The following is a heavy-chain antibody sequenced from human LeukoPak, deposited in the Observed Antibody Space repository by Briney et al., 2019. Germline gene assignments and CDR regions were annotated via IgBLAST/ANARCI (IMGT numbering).Heavy chain of an antibody. J-gene: IGHJ6*04. CDR3: ARIYSRGWYNYYGRDV. Sequence: GEPPQTSCNGSGYSFTSYWNGWVRQMPGEGLEWMGIIYPGGSGTRYSPSFQGQVTISADKSISTAYLQWRSLKASDTGMHYCARIYSRGWYNYYGRDVWGERTTVTVSS. D-gene: IGHD6-19*01. V-gene: IGHV5-51*01. CDR1: GYSFTSYW. CDR2: IYPGGSGT.